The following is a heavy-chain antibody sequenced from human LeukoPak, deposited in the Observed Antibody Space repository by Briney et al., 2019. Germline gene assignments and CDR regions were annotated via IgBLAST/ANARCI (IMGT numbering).Heavy chain of an antibody. D-gene: IGHD2-21*02. J-gene: IGHJ6*02. CDR3: ARVYSVVTATHYYYGMDV. V-gene: IGHV1-2*02. Sequence: ASVKVSCKASGYTFTGYYMHWVRQAPGQGLEWRGWINPNSGGTNYAQKFQGRVTMTRDTSISTAYMELSRLRSDDTAVYYCARVYSVVTATHYYYGMDVWGQGTTVTVSS. CDR1: GYTFTGYY. CDR2: INPNSGGT.